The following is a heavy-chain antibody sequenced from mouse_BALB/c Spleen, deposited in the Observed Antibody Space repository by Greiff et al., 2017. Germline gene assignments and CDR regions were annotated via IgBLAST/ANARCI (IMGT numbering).Heavy chain of an antibody. D-gene: IGHD1-2*01. CDR1: GFNIKDTY. V-gene: IGHV14-3*02. CDR2: IDPANGNT. Sequence: VQLQQSGAELVKPGASVTLSCTASGFNIKDTYMHWVKQRPEQGLEWIGRIDPANGNTKYDPKFQGKATITADTSSNTAYLQLSSLTSEDTAVYDCARDYGPGAMDYWGQGTSVTVSS. CDR3: ARDYGPGAMDY. J-gene: IGHJ4*01.